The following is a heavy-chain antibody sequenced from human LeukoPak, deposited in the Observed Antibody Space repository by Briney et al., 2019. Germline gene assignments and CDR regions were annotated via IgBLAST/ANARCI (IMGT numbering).Heavy chain of an antibody. V-gene: IGHV3-30-3*01. CDR1: GFTFSSYA. D-gene: IGHD6-19*01. Sequence: QSGGSLRLSCAASGFTFSSYAMHWVRQAPGKGPEWVAVISYDGSNKYYADSVKGRFTISRDNSKNTLYLQMNSLRAEDTAVYYCARDAFRGSGWYAHFDYWGQGTLVTVSS. J-gene: IGHJ4*02. CDR2: ISYDGSNK. CDR3: ARDAFRGSGWYAHFDY.